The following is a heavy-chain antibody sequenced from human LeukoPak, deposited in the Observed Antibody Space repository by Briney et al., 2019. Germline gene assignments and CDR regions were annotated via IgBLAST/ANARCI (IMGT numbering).Heavy chain of an antibody. CDR2: IYPGDSDT. CDR1: GYSFTSYW. Sequence: AESQKISCKGSGYSFTSYWIGWVRQMPGKGLEWMGIIYPGDSDTRYSPSFQGQVTISADKSISTAYLQWSSLKASDTAMYYCARLDYDILTGYYILGYYFDYWGQGTLVTVSS. D-gene: IGHD3-9*01. V-gene: IGHV5-51*01. CDR3: ARLDYDILTGYYILGYYFDY. J-gene: IGHJ4*02.